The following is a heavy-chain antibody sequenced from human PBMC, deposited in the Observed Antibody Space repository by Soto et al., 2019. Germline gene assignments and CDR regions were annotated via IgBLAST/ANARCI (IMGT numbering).Heavy chain of an antibody. V-gene: IGHV4-4*02. J-gene: IGHJ3*02. CDR1: GGSISSSNW. D-gene: IGHD6-19*01. Sequence: QVQLQESGPGLVKPSGTLSLTCAVSGGSISSSNWWSWVRQPPGKRLEWIWEIYHSGSTNYNPSLKSRVTISVDKSKIQFSLKLTSVTAADTAVYYCARDEYSSGWQKVAFDIWGQGTMVTVSS. CDR2: IYHSGST. CDR3: ARDEYSSGWQKVAFDI.